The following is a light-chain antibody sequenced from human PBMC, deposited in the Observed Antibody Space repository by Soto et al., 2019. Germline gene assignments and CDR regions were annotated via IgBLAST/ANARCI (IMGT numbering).Light chain of an antibody. Sequence: DIQMTQSPSTLSASVGDRVTITCRASQSISSWLAWYQQKPGKAPKLLIYKASSLESGVPSRFSGCGSGTEFTLSISSLQHDDFATYYCQQYNSYPLTFGGGTKVEIK. CDR1: QSISSW. CDR3: QQYNSYPLT. J-gene: IGKJ4*01. CDR2: KAS. V-gene: IGKV1-5*03.